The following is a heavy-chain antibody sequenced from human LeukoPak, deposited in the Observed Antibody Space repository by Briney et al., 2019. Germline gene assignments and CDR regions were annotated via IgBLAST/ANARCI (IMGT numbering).Heavy chain of an antibody. J-gene: IGHJ5*02. V-gene: IGHV1-2*02. CDR2: INPNSGGT. CDR3: ARDFRAAMVSDWFDP. Sequence: SVKVSCKASGYTFTGYYMHWVRQAPGQGLEWMGWINPNSGGTNYAQKFQGRVTMTRDTSISTAYMELSRLRSDDTAVYYCARDFRAAMVSDWFDPWGQGTLVTVSS. CDR1: GYTFTGYY. D-gene: IGHD5-18*01.